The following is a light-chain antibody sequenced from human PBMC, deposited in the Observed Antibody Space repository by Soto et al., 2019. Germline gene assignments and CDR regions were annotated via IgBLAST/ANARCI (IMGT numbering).Light chain of an antibody. CDR3: QQLSRYPLT. J-gene: IGKJ4*01. V-gene: IGKV1-9*01. Sequence: DIQMTQSPSSLSASVGDRVTITCRASQNIGRFLNWHQQKPGKAPNVLIYSASTLQSGVPSRFSGSGSETEFSLTIRALQPEDFATYYCQQLSRYPLTFGGGTKVDI. CDR2: SAS. CDR1: QNIGRF.